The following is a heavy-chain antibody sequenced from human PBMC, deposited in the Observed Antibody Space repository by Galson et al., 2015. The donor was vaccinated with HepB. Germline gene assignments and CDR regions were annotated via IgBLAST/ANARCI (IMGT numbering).Heavy chain of an antibody. CDR1: GFSFSTSV. CDR2: ISGSGGTT. V-gene: IGHV3-23*01. CDR3: AKNLHYYYYYMDV. Sequence: SLRLSCAASGFSFSTSVMSWVRQAPGKGLEWVSVISGSGGTTYYADSVKGRFTISRDNSKNTLYLQMNSLRAEDTAVYYCAKNLHYYYYYMDVWGKGTTVTVSS. J-gene: IGHJ6*03.